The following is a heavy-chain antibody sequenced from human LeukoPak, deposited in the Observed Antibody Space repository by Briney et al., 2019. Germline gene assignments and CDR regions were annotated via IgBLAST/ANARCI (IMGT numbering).Heavy chain of an antibody. Sequence: PAGSLRFSCAASGFTFSEYYMTGIRHAPGKGLEWVAIIWFDGSKDYHADSVKGRFTISRDNSRNTLFLQMDSLRVEDTALYYCARDVTGPLDYWGQGTLVTVSS. D-gene: IGHD2-8*02. CDR1: GFTFSEYY. CDR3: ARDVTGPLDY. CDR2: IWFDGSKD. V-gene: IGHV3-33*07. J-gene: IGHJ4*02.